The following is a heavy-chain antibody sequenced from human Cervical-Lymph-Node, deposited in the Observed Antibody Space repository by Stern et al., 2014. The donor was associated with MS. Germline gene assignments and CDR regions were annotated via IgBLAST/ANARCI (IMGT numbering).Heavy chain of an antibody. V-gene: IGHV3-30*18. J-gene: IGHJ6*02. Sequence: VQLVESGGGVVQPGRSLRLSCAASGFSFSIYAMHWVRQAPGKGLEWVALISYDGTNTYYADSVKGRFTISRDNSKNRLYLQMNSLRADDTALYYCAKDKRSGNYPLGAMDVGGQGTTVTVSS. CDR3: AKDKRSGNYPLGAMDV. CDR1: GFSFSIYA. CDR2: ISYDGTNT. D-gene: IGHD1-26*01.